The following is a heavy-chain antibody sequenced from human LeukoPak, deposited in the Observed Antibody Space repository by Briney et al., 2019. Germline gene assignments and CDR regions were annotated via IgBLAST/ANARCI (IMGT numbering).Heavy chain of an antibody. Sequence: GASVKVSCTASGHTFTGYYMHWVRQAPGQGLEWMGWINPNSGGTNYVQKFQGRVTMTRDTSISTAYMELSRLRSDDTAVYYCARDAVDYGGNPYYFDYWGQGTLVTVSS. CDR2: INPNSGGT. D-gene: IGHD4-23*01. CDR3: ARDAVDYGGNPYYFDY. V-gene: IGHV1-2*02. J-gene: IGHJ4*02. CDR1: GHTFTGYY.